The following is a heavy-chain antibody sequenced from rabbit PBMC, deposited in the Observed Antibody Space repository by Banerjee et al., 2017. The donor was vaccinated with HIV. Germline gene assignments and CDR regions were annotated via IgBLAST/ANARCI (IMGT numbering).Heavy chain of an antibody. D-gene: IGHD4-1*01. Sequence: QQQLEESGGGLVKPGGTLTLTCKASGMDFNSYYYMCWVRQAPGKGLELSACIYTSSGTTWYASWVHGRFTVSKTSSTTVTLQMASLTAADTATYFCTRDGSGWGANFNLWGPGTLVTVS. V-gene: IGHV1S43*01. CDR2: IYTSSGTT. J-gene: IGHJ4*01. CDR3: TRDGSGWGANFNL. CDR1: GMDFNSYYY.